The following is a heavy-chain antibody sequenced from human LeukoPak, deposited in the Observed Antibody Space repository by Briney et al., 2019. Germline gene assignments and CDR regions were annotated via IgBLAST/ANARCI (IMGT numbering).Heavy chain of an antibody. CDR1: GFTFSDFA. CDR3: ARGYGSGSYLDK. CDR2: ICYDGHST. D-gene: IGHD3-10*01. J-gene: IGHJ1*01. Sequence: PGRPLRLSCAASGFTFSDFAMHWVRQAPGKGLEWLALICYDGHSTYYADSVKGRFTISRDDAKNTLYLQMNTLSADDTAVYFCARGYGSGSYLDKWGQGTLVTVSS. V-gene: IGHV3-33*01.